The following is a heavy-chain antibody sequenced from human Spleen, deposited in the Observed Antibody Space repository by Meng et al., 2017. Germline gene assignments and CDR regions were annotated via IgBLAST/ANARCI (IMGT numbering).Heavy chain of an antibody. Sequence: SETLSLTCTVSGASVSSYYWSWIRQPPGKGLEWIGYIHNSGGTYFAQKFQDRVTMTRDTSMSTAYMELRRLRLDDTDVYDCARDLRARSANDYWGQGTLVTVSS. CDR1: GASVSSYY. CDR3: ARDLRARSANDY. CDR2: IHNSGGT. J-gene: IGHJ4*02. D-gene: IGHD2-15*01. V-gene: IGHV4-4*08.